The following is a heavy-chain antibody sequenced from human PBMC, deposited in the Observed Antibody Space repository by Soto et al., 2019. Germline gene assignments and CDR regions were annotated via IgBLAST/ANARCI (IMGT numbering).Heavy chain of an antibody. Sequence: QVHLEQWGAGLLKPSETLSLTCAVYGGSLSGYFWSWVRQSPGKGLEWIWEINHSGNTNYNPSLKSRVTISADTSKHQFSLRLSSVTAADSGIYYCASYHYYDFWIGSRHYMDAWGRGTTVTVSS. J-gene: IGHJ6*03. D-gene: IGHD3-3*01. CDR1: GGSLSGYF. V-gene: IGHV4-34*01. CDR2: INHSGNT. CDR3: ASYHYYDFWIGSRHYMDA.